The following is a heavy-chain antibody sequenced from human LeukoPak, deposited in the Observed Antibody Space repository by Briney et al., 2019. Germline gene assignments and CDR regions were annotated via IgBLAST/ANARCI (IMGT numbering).Heavy chain of an antibody. CDR2: ILYTGNT. D-gene: IGHD5-24*01. CDR1: GGSITEYY. CDR3: ARVFRRDGYFDY. Sequence: SETLSLTCTVSGGSITEYYWSWIRQPPGKGLEWIGYILYTGNTNYNPSLKSRVTISVDASKNQFSLQLSSVTAADTAVYYCARVFRRDGYFDYWGQGTLVTVSS. J-gene: IGHJ4*02. V-gene: IGHV4-59*01.